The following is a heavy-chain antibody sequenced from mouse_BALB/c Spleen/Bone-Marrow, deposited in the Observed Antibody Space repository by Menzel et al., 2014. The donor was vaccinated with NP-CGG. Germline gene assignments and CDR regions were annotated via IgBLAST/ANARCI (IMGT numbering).Heavy chain of an antibody. V-gene: IGHV1S137*01. Sequence: QVQLKESGAELVRPGVSVKISCKGSGYTFTDYAMHWVKQSHAKSLEWIGVISTYYGDASYNQKFKGKATMTVDKSSSTAYMELARLTSEESAIYYCAREGNGNLDYWGQGTTLTVSS. CDR3: AREGNGNLDY. CDR2: ISTYYGDA. J-gene: IGHJ2*01. CDR1: GYTFTDYA. D-gene: IGHD2-1*01.